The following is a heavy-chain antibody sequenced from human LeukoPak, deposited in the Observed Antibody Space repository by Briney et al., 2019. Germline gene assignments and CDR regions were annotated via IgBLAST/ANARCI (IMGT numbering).Heavy chain of an antibody. D-gene: IGHD6-13*01. CDR1: GFTFSSYG. CDR2: MSYDVSNK. Sequence: QPGGSLRLSCAASGFTFSSYGMHWVRQAPGKGLEWVAVMSYDVSNKYYADSVKGRFTISRDNFKNTVYLEMNSLRAEDTAVYYCAKDQSKKVAESGNSPFDFWGQGALVTVSS. V-gene: IGHV3-30*18. CDR3: AKDQSKKVAESGNSPFDF. J-gene: IGHJ4*02.